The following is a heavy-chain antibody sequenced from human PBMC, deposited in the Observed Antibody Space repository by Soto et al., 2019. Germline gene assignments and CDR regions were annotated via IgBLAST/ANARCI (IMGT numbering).Heavy chain of an antibody. CDR3: ARSGHNSSPRPRGVTDHYYYGMDV. Sequence: CASVKVSCKASXYTXTSYGIXXVRQAPGQGLEWMGWISAYNGNTNYAQKFQGRVTITADESTSTAYMELSSLRSEDTAVYYCARSGHNSSPRPRGVTDHYYYGMDVWGQGTTVTVS. CDR1: XYTXTSYG. V-gene: IGHV1-18*01. D-gene: IGHD3-10*01. CDR2: ISAYNGNT. J-gene: IGHJ6*02.